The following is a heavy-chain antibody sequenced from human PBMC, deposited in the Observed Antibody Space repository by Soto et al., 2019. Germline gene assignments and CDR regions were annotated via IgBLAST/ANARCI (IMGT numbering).Heavy chain of an antibody. CDR2: ISSSGGTT. D-gene: IGHD3-16*01. CDR1: GFTFSSFA. Sequence: GGSLRLSCAVSGFTFSSFAMSWVRQAPGKGLEWVSVISSSGGTTYYADSVKGRFTISRDNSKNTLYLQMNSLRAEDTAGYYCARDYSYACYYWGKGTLVTVSS. V-gene: IGHV3-23*01. J-gene: IGHJ4*02. CDR3: ARDYSYACYY.